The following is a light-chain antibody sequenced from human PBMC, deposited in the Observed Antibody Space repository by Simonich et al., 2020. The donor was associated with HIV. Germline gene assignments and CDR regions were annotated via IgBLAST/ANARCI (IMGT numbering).Light chain of an antibody. CDR2: EGS. J-gene: IGLJ1*01. V-gene: IGLV2-23*01. CDR1: SSDVGDYNY. CDR3: CSYAGRSTYV. Sequence: QSALTQPASVSGSPGQSITISCTGTSSDVGDYNYVSWYQQHPGKAPNLMIYEGSKRPSGVSNRFSGAKSGNTASLTISGLQAEDEADYYCCSYAGRSTYVFGTGTKVTVL.